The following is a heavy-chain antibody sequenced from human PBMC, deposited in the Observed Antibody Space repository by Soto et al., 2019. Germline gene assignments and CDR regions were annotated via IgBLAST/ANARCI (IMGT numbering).Heavy chain of an antibody. CDR2: ISYDGSNK. CDR3: ARDGPDIVLVPAAMPYYYYGMDV. CDR1: GFTFSSYA. V-gene: IGHV3-30-3*01. J-gene: IGHJ6*01. Sequence: QVQLVESGGGVVQPGRSLRLSCAASGFTFSSYAMHWVRQAPGKGLEWVAVISYDGSNKYYADSVKGRFTISRDNSKNTLYLQMNSLRAEDTAVYYCARDGPDIVLVPAAMPYYYYGMDVW. D-gene: IGHD2-2*01.